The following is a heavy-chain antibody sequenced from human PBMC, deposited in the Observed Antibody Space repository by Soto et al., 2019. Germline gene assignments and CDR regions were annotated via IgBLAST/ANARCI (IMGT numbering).Heavy chain of an antibody. V-gene: IGHV4-59*01. Sequence: SETLSLTCTVSGGSISSYYWSWIRQPPGKGLERIGYIYYSGSTNYNPSLKSRVTISVDTSKNQFSLKLSSVTGADTAVYYCARTVAPGDAFDIWGQGTMVTVSS. CDR1: GGSISSYY. D-gene: IGHD4-17*01. CDR2: IYYSGST. CDR3: ARTVAPGDAFDI. J-gene: IGHJ3*02.